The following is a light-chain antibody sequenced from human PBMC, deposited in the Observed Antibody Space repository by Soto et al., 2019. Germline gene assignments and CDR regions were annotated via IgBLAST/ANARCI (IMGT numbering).Light chain of an antibody. J-gene: IGKJ1*01. Sequence: EIVLTQSPYTLSLSPGERATLSCRASQSVSSYLAWYQQKPGQAPRLLIYDASNRATGIPARFSGSGSGTDFTLTISSLEPEDFAVYYCQQRRNWPTFGQGTKVDIK. CDR3: QQRRNWPT. V-gene: IGKV3-11*01. CDR1: QSVSSY. CDR2: DAS.